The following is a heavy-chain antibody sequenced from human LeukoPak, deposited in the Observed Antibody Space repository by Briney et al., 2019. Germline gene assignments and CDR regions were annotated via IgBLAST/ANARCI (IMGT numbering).Heavy chain of an antibody. J-gene: IGHJ5*02. V-gene: IGHV3-21*04. CDR2: ISSSSSYI. CDR3: AKEGDIVATTNWFDP. Sequence: KPGGSLRLSCAASGFTFSSYSMNWVRQAPGKGLEWVSSISSSSSYIYYADSVKGRFTISRDNSKNTLYLQMNSLRAEDTAVYYCAKEGDIVATTNWFDPWGQGTLVTVSS. D-gene: IGHD5-12*01. CDR1: GFTFSSYS.